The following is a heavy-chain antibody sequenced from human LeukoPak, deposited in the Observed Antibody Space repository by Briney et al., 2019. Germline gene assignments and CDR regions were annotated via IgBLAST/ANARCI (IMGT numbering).Heavy chain of an antibody. CDR1: GFTFSSYW. V-gene: IGHV3-7*01. J-gene: IGHJ6*02. D-gene: IGHD6-19*01. Sequence: GGSLRLSCAASGFTFSSYWMSWVRQAPGKGLEWVANIKQDGSEKYYVDSVKGRFTISRDNAKNSPYLQMNSLRAEDTAVYYCARHSFGSSGWFVDPLVGYYYYYGMDVWGQGTTVTVSS. CDR3: ARHSFGSSGWFVDPLVGYYYYYGMDV. CDR2: IKQDGSEK.